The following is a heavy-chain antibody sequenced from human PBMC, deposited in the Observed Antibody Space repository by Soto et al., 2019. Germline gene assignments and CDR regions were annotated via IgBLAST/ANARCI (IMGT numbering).Heavy chain of an antibody. J-gene: IGHJ4*02. CDR1: GGSISSYY. Sequence: PSETLSLTCTVSGGSISSYYWSWIRQPPGKGLEWIGYIYYSGSTNYNPSLKSRVTISVDTSKNQFSLKLNSVTAADTAVYYCASASDYYDSSGYEFDYWGQGTPVTVSS. CDR2: IYYSGST. D-gene: IGHD3-22*01. V-gene: IGHV4-59*08. CDR3: ASASDYYDSSGYEFDY.